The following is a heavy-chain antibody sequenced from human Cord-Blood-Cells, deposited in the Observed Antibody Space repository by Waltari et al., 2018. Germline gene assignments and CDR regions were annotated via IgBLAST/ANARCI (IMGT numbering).Heavy chain of an antibody. CDR3: ARDDSSSSGEYYYYGMDV. CDR1: GFTFSSYG. D-gene: IGHD6-13*01. CDR2: IWYDGSNK. V-gene: IGHV3-33*01. Sequence: QVQLVESGGGVVQPGRSLRLSCAASGFTFSSYGMHWVRQAPGKGLEWVAVIWYDGSNKYYADSVKGRFTISRDNSKNTLYLQMNSLRAEDTAVYYCARDDSSSSGEYYYYGMDVWGRGP. J-gene: IGHJ6*02.